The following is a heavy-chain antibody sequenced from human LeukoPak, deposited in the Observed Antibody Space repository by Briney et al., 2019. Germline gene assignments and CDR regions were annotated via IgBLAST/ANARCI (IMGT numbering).Heavy chain of an antibody. CDR2: MNPDSGNT. Sequence: ASVKASCKASGYTFRSYDINWVRQTTGQGLEWVGWMNPDSGNTGYAQNFQGRVTMTSNTSITTAYMEPTSLRSEDTAVYYCARGSFRGYCLDTSCYTINYWGQGTLVTVSS. J-gene: IGHJ4*02. V-gene: IGHV1-8*01. D-gene: IGHD2-2*02. CDR1: GYTFRSYD. CDR3: ARGSFRGYCLDTSCYTINY.